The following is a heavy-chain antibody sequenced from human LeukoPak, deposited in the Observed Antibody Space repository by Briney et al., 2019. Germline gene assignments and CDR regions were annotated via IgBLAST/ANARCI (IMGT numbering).Heavy chain of an antibody. D-gene: IGHD3-22*01. CDR3: AKDMAPYYYDSSGYYKYYGMDV. CDR1: GFTFNTYT. CDR2: ISGSSGII. J-gene: IGHJ6*02. V-gene: IGHV3-48*04. Sequence: GGSLRLSCAASGFTFNTYTMNWVRRAPGKGLEWVSYISGSSGIIDYADSVRGRFTISRDNAKNSLYLQMNSLRAEDTALYYCAKDMAPYYYDSSGYYKYYGMDVWGQGTTVTVSS.